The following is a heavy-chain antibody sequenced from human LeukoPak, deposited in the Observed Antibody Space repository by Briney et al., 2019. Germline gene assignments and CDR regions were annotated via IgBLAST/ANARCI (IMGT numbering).Heavy chain of an antibody. CDR2: ISSSSSYI. CDR1: GFTFSSYS. V-gene: IGHV3-21*01. Sequence: PGGSLRLSCAASGFTFSSYSMNWVRQAPGKGLEWVSSISSSSSYIYYAESLKGRFTISRDDAKNSLYLQMNSLRAEDTAVYYCARDVTTIWPYYFDYWGQGTPVTVSS. J-gene: IGHJ4*02. D-gene: IGHD1-14*01. CDR3: ARDVTTIWPYYFDY.